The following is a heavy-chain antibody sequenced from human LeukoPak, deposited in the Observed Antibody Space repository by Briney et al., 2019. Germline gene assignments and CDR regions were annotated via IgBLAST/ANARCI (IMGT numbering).Heavy chain of an antibody. J-gene: IGHJ4*02. Sequence: TSETLSLTCTVSGGPISRYYWSWIRQPPGKGLEWIGHIYDSGIINYNPSLKSRVTMSVDTSKNQFSLKLSSVTAADTAVYYCARVSGYCSGGACYSRRHFDHWGQGTLVTVSS. D-gene: IGHD2-15*01. CDR3: ARVSGYCSGGACYSRRHFDH. V-gene: IGHV4-59*01. CDR2: IYDSGII. CDR1: GGPISRYY.